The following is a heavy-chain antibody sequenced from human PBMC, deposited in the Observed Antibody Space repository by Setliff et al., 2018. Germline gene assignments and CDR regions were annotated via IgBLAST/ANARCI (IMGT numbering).Heavy chain of an antibody. CDR2: ISSSGSTI. CDR3: ARNIQWTQPIDY. CDR1: GFTFSSYW. V-gene: IGHV3-48*04. J-gene: IGHJ4*02. D-gene: IGHD6-19*01. Sequence: PGGSLRLSCATSGFTFSSYWMSWVRQAPGKGLEWVSYISSSGSTIYYADSVKGRFTISRDNAKNSLYLQMNSLRAEDTAVYYCARNIQWTQPIDYWGQGTLVTVSS.